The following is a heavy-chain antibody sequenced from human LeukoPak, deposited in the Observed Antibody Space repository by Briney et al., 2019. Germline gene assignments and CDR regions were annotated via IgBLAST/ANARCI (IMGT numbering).Heavy chain of an antibody. CDR3: ARDTSYYDFWSGYYLSAAVDAFDI. J-gene: IGHJ3*02. CDR1: GFTFSNYW. D-gene: IGHD3-3*01. CDR2: IKQDGSQK. V-gene: IGHV3-7*01. Sequence: PGGSLRLSCAASGFTFSNYWMGWVRQAPGKGLEWVANIKQDGSQKYFGDSVKGRFTISRDNAKNSLYLQMNSLRAEDTAVYYCARDTSYYDFWSGYYLSAAVDAFDIWGQGTMVTVSS.